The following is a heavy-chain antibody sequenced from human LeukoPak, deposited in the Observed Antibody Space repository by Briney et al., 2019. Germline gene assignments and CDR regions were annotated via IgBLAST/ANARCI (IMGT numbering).Heavy chain of an antibody. Sequence: GGSLRLSCAASGFTFSSYAMSWVRQAPGKGLEWVSAISGSGGSTYYADSVKGRFTISRDNSKNTLYLQMNSLRAEDTAVYYCARHYDILTGYSPLFDYWGQGTLVTVSS. CDR3: ARHYDILTGYSPLFDY. CDR1: GFTFSSYA. CDR2: ISGSGGST. D-gene: IGHD3-9*01. V-gene: IGHV3-23*01. J-gene: IGHJ4*02.